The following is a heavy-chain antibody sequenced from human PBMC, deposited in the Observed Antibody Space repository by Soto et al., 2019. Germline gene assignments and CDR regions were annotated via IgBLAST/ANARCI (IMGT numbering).Heavy chain of an antibody. CDR1: GLTFSSYT. Sequence: EVQLVESGGGLVQPGASLRLSCAASGLTFSSYTMNWVRQAPGKGLEWVSFIGGTGATYLADSVKGRFTISRDNAKDSVYIQMNSLRAEDTAVYQCVRDQWYAFDIWGQGTMVTVSS. D-gene: IGHD2-15*01. CDR2: IGGTGAT. V-gene: IGHV3-48*01. CDR3: VRDQWYAFDI. J-gene: IGHJ3*02.